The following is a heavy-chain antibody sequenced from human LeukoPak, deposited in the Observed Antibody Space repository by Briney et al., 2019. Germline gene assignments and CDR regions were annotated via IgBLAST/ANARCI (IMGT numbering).Heavy chain of an antibody. CDR1: GASISRSNNY. Sequence: SETLSLTCSVSGASISRSNNYWAWIRQPPGKGLEWIGSIYYTGSTYYTPSLKSRVTVSADTSKNQFSLKVTSVTAEDTAMYYCARDVRDSSGYYLRAFGFWGQGTLVIFSS. J-gene: IGHJ4*02. CDR2: IYYTGST. CDR3: ARDVRDSSGYYLRAFGF. D-gene: IGHD3-22*01. V-gene: IGHV4-39*07.